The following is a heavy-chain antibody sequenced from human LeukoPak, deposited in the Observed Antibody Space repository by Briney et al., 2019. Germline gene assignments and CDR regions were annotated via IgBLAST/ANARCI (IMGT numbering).Heavy chain of an antibody. V-gene: IGHV3-20*04. CDR1: GFTFDDYG. CDR3: ASGGIYYGAAFEF. CDR2: INWNGGSI. J-gene: IGHJ4*02. D-gene: IGHD1-26*01. Sequence: GGSLRLSCAGSGFTFDDYGKRWVRHAPGKGLEWVSGINWNGGSIGYADSVKGRFTISRDNAKNSLYLQMNSLRAEDTAFYYCASGGIYYGAAFEFWGQGTLVTVSS.